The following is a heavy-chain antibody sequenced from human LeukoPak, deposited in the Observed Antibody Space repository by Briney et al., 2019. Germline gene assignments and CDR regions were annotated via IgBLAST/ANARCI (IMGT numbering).Heavy chain of an antibody. CDR2: INPNSGGT. Sequence: ASVKVSCKASGYTFTGYYMHWVRQAPGQGLEWMGWINPNSGGTSYAQKFQGRVTMTRDMSTSTVYMELSSLRSEDTAVYYCARDRSVLRYFDATYYYYMDVWGKGTTVTVSS. CDR3: ARDRSVLRYFDATYYYYMDV. CDR1: GYTFTGYY. J-gene: IGHJ6*03. D-gene: IGHD3-9*01. V-gene: IGHV1-2*02.